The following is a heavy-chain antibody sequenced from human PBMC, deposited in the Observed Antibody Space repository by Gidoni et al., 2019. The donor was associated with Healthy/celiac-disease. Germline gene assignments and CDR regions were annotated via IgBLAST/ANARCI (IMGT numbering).Heavy chain of an antibody. J-gene: IGHJ2*01. Sequence: QVQLVQSGAEVKKPGSSVKVSCKSSGGTFSSYAISWVRQAPGQGLEWMGGIIPIFSTANYAQKCQGRVTITADESTSTAYMELSSLRSEDTAVYYCAREGGYYDSSGYSSWWYFDLWGRGTLVTVSS. CDR2: IIPIFSTA. CDR3: AREGGYYDSSGYSSWWYFDL. V-gene: IGHV1-69*01. D-gene: IGHD3-22*01. CDR1: GGTFSSYA.